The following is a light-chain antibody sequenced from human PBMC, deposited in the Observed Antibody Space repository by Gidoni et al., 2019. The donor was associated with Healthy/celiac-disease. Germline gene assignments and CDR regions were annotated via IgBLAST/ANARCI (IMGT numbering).Light chain of an antibody. J-gene: IGKJ2*01. Sequence: EIVMTQSPATLSVSPGERATLSCRASQSVSSNLAWYQQKPGQAPRLLIYGASTRATGIPARFSGSGSGTEFTLTISSLQSEDFAVYYCQQYNNWPSWTFGQXTKLEIK. CDR3: QQYNNWPSWT. CDR2: GAS. V-gene: IGKV3-15*01. CDR1: QSVSSN.